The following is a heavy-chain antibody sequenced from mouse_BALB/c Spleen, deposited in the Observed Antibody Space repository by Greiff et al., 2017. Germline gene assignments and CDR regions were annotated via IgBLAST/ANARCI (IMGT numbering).Heavy chain of an antibody. D-gene: IGHD2-1*01. V-gene: IGHV3-2*02. CDR2: ISYSGST. CDR3: ARHGNSAWFAY. CDR1: GYSITSDYA. J-gene: IGHJ3*01. Sequence: DVQLQESGPGLVKPSQSLSLTCTVTGYSITSDYAWNWIRQFPGNKLEWMGYISYSGSTSYNPSLKSRISITRDTSKNQFFLQLNSVTTEDTATYYCARHGNSAWFAYWGQGTLVTVSA.